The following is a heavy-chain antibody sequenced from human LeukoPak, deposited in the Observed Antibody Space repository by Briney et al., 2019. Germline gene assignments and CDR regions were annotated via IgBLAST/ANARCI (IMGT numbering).Heavy chain of an antibody. J-gene: IGHJ4*02. V-gene: IGHV3-23*01. CDR1: GFTFRTYA. Sequence: GGSLRLSCAPSGFTFRTYAMSWVRQAPGKGLEWVSAISASGSRTYYAGSVKGRFTVSRDNSKDTLYLQMNSLRDEDTAVYYCAKEVWPGNTGWHLFDSWGQGTLVTVYS. D-gene: IGHD6-19*01. CDR2: ISASGSRT. CDR3: AKEVWPGNTGWHLFDS.